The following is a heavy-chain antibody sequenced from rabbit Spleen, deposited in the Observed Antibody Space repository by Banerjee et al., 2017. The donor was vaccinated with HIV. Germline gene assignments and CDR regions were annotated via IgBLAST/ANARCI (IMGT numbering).Heavy chain of an antibody. V-gene: IGHV1S45*01. CDR2: IAGSSSGFT. J-gene: IGHJ4*01. CDR1: GFSFSSSDY. Sequence: ELVESGGGLVQPEGSLALTCKASGFSFSSSDYICWVRQAPGKGLEWISCIAGSSSGFTYSATWAKGRFTISKTSSTTVTLQMTSLTVADTATYFCARNFDLWGPGTLVTVS. CDR3: ARNFDL.